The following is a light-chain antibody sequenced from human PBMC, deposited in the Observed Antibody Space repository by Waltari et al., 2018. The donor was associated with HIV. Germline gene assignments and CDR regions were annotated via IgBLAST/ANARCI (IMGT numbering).Light chain of an antibody. V-gene: IGLV3-1*01. CDR2: EDN. CDR1: QRGVTH. J-gene: IGLJ2*01. Sequence: SYELTQPPSVSVSPGPTASIPCAGSQRGVTHVCWYQQKAGRSRVLVIYEDNKRASGIPERFSGSNSGSTATLTITGTQAMDEGDYYCQAWDSSTARGVFGGGTNLTVL. CDR3: QAWDSSTARGV.